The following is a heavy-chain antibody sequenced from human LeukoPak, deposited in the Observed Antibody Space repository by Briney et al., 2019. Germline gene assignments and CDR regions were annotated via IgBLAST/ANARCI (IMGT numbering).Heavy chain of an antibody. J-gene: IGHJ5*02. Sequence: SGGSLRLSCAASGFTFSSYGMHWVRQAPGKGLEWVAVIWYDGSNKYYADSVKGRFTISRDNAKNSLYLQMNSLRAEDTAVYYYARERAWIFGVVRRRQGEFDPWGQGTLVTVSS. CDR3: ARERAWIFGVVRRRQGEFDP. CDR1: GFTFSSYG. CDR2: IWYDGSNK. V-gene: IGHV3-33*01. D-gene: IGHD3-3*01.